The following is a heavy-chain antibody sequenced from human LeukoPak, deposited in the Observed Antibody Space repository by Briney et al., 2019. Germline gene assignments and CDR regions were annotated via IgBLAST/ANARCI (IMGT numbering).Heavy chain of an antibody. J-gene: IGHJ4*02. D-gene: IGHD6-6*01. CDR1: GYSFTTYW. CDR2: IYPGDSDT. Sequence: GESLKISCTGSGYSFTTYWIGWVRQMPGKGLEWMGIIYPGDSDTTYSPSFQGQVTISADKSIGTAYLQWSSLKASDTAIYYCARRSSSSRNFGYWGQGTLVTVSS. V-gene: IGHV5-51*01. CDR3: ARRSSSSRNFGY.